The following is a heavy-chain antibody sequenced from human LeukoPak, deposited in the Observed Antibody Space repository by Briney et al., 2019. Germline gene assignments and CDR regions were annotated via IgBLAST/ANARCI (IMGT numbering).Heavy chain of an antibody. Sequence: SETLSLTCTVSGGSISSYYWSWIRQPPGKGLEWIGYIYYSGSTNYNPSLKSRVTISVDTSKNQFSLKLSSVTAADTAVYYCARDLGGYSGYDPYYFDYWGQGTLVTVSS. CDR2: IYYSGST. D-gene: IGHD5-12*01. J-gene: IGHJ4*02. V-gene: IGHV4-59*01. CDR1: GGSISSYY. CDR3: ARDLGGYSGYDPYYFDY.